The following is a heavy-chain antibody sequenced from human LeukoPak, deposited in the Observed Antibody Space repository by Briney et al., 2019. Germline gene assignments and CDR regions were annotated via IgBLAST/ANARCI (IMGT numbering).Heavy chain of an antibody. CDR3: ARVGSGSSHDY. D-gene: IGHD3-10*01. CDR1: GGSISSYY. CDR2: IYYSGST. V-gene: IGHV4-59*01. Sequence: SETLSLTCTVSGGSISSYYWSWIRQPPGKGLEWIGYIYYSGSTNYNPSLKSPVTISVDTSKNKFSLKLSSVTAADTAVYYCARVGSGSSHDYWGQGTLVTVSS. J-gene: IGHJ4*02.